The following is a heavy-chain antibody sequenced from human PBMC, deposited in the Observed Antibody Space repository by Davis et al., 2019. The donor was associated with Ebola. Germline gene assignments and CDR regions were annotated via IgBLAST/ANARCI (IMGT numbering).Heavy chain of an antibody. CDR1: GFTFSNYA. V-gene: IGHV3-30*04. CDR3: ARNDFTMVRGRLGHYYYYYGMDV. D-gene: IGHD3-10*01. J-gene: IGHJ6*02. Sequence: GESLKISCAASGFTFSNYAMHWVRQAPGKGLEWVAVISYDGSKKYYADSVKGRITISRDNSKNTLYLQVNSLRVEDTALYYCARNDFTMVRGRLGHYYYYYGMDVWGQGTTVAVSS. CDR2: ISYDGSKK.